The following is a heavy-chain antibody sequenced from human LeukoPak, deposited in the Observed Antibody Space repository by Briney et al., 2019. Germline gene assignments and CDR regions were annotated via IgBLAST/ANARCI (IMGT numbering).Heavy chain of an antibody. D-gene: IGHD3-22*01. Sequence: GGSLRLSCAASGFTFSSYAMRWVRHAPGEGLEWVSAISWNSGSIGYADSVKGRFTISRDNAKNSLYLQMNSLRAEDTALYYCAKDTYYDSSGYYSNWGQGTLVTVSS. CDR1: GFTFSSYA. V-gene: IGHV3-9*01. J-gene: IGHJ4*02. CDR3: AKDTYYDSSGYYSN. CDR2: ISWNSGSI.